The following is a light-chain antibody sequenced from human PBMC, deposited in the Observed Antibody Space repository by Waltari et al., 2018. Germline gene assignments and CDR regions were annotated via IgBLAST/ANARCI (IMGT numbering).Light chain of an antibody. CDR2: KAS. CDR1: QSIRSW. CDR3: QQYKSPPWT. J-gene: IGKJ1*01. Sequence: DIQMTQSPSTLSAPAGDRVTITCRASQSIRSWLAWYQQKPGKAPKLLISKASTLESGVSSRFSGSGSGTEFTLTISSLQPDDFATYHCQQYKSPPWTFGQGTKVEIK. V-gene: IGKV1-5*03.